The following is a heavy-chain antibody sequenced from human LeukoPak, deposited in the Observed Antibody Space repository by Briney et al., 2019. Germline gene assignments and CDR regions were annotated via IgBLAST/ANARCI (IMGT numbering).Heavy chain of an antibody. CDR2: INPSGGST. Sequence: ASVTVSFKASGYTFTSYPIHWVRQAPGQGLEWMGIINPSGGSTNYAQKFQGRVTMTRDTSTSTVYMELSSLRCEDTAVYYCARLGYCSSTSCQWGQGTLVTVSS. CDR3: ARLGYCSSTSCQ. J-gene: IGHJ4*02. V-gene: IGHV1-46*01. D-gene: IGHD2-2*01. CDR1: GYTFTSYP.